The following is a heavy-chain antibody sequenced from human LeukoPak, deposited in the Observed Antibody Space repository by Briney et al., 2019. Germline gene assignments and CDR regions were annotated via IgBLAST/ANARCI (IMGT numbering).Heavy chain of an antibody. CDR2: IYYSGST. J-gene: IGHJ4*02. CDR3: ARDSPYSRGWGGGYYFDY. Sequence: RPSETLSLTCTVSGGSVSSGSYYWSWIRQPPGKGLEWIGYIYYSGSTNYNPSLKSRFTISVDTSKNQFSLKLSSVTAADTAVYYCARDSPYSRGWGGGYYFDYWGQGTLVTVSS. CDR1: GGSVSSGSYY. V-gene: IGHV4-61*01. D-gene: IGHD6-19*01.